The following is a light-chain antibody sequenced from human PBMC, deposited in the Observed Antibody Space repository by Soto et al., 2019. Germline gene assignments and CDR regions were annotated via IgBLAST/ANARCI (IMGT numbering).Light chain of an antibody. J-gene: IGKJ5*01. Sequence: EIVLTQSPATLSLSPGDRATLSCRASQTVRSYFAWYQQKHGQAPRLLIFGASDRATGIPDRFRGSGSGTDFTLPISNLEPEDSAVYYCQQRLTWPITFGQGTRLEI. V-gene: IGKV3-11*01. CDR1: QTVRSY. CDR2: GAS. CDR3: QQRLTWPIT.